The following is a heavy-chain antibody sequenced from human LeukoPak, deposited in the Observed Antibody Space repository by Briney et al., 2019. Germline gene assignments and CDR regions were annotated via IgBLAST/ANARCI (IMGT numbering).Heavy chain of an antibody. CDR1: GGSISSYY. Sequence: SETLSLTCTVSGGSISSYYWSWIRQPPGKGLEWIGYIYYSGSTNYNPSLKSRVTISVDTSKNQFSLKLSSVTAADTAVYYCARLNSGTYSPAYFDYWGQGTLFTVSS. V-gene: IGHV4-59*08. D-gene: IGHD1-26*01. CDR3: ARLNSGTYSPAYFDY. CDR2: IYYSGST. J-gene: IGHJ4*02.